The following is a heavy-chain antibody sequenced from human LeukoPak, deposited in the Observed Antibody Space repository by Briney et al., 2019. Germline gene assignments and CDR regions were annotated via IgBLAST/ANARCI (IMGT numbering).Heavy chain of an antibody. CDR1: GFTFSSYE. CDR3: ARDATPNYCSGGSCYFYGMDV. D-gene: IGHD2-15*01. Sequence: GGSLRLSCAASGFTFSSYEMNWVRQAPGKGLEWVSYISSSGRTIYYADSVKGRFTISRDNAKNSLYLQMNSLRAEDTAVYYCARDATPNYCSGGSCYFYGMDVWGQGTTVTVSS. J-gene: IGHJ6*02. CDR2: ISSSGRTI. V-gene: IGHV3-48*03.